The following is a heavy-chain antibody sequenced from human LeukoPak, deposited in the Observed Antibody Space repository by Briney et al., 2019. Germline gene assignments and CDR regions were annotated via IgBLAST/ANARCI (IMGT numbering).Heavy chain of an antibody. J-gene: IGHJ4*02. CDR1: GFTFSSYS. CDR2: ISSSSSYL. V-gene: IGHV3-21*01. D-gene: IGHD3-10*01. Sequence: PGGSLRLSCAASGFTFSSYSMNWVRQAPGKGLEWVSSISSSSSYLYYADSVKGRFTISRDNAKNSLYLQMNSLRAEDTAVYYCARVGYDGSGSPREAVRYYFDYWGQGTLVTVSS. CDR3: ARVGYDGSGSPREAVRYYFDY.